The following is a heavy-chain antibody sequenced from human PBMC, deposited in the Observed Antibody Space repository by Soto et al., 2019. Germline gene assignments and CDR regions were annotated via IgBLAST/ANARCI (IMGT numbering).Heavy chain of an antibody. CDR3: ARFYGVGVAPLIGRIAY. CDR2: IYPGDSDT. J-gene: IGHJ4*02. Sequence: PGESLKISCQGSGYTFTNYWTGWVRQMPGKGLEWTGIIYPGDSDTRYSPTFQGHVTISADRSISTAYLQWSSLKASDTAMYYCARFYGVGVAPLIGRIAYWGQGNLDTVSS. CDR1: GYTFTNYW. D-gene: IGHD6-19*01. V-gene: IGHV5-51*01.